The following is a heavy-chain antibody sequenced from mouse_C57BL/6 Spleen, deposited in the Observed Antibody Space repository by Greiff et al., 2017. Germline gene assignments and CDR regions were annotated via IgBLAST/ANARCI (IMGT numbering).Heavy chain of an antibody. D-gene: IGHD2-5*01. Sequence: EVQGVESGAGLVQPKGSLKLSCAASGFTFTTYAMHWVRQAPGQGLEWVARIRRKSSNYATYYADSGKDRFTISRDESQSMLYLQMNNLKTGVTAMDYCVFYSHYGGCAYWGQGTLVTVSA. J-gene: IGHJ3*01. CDR1: GFTFTTYA. CDR2: IRRKSSNYAT. V-gene: IGHV10-3*01. CDR3: VFYSHYGGCAY.